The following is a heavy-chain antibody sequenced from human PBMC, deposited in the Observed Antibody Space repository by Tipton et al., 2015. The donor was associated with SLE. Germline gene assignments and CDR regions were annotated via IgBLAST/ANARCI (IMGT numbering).Heavy chain of an antibody. J-gene: IGHJ4*02. CDR2: ISSGSNFI. V-gene: IGHV3-21*04. CDR1: GFTFSSYR. Sequence: GSLRLSCAASGFTFSSYRINWVRQAPGKGLEWVSSISSGSNFIYYADSVRGRFTISRDNAKNSLFLQIHSLRAEDTAVYYCARGGDVLVGAIFDYWGQGTLVTVSS. CDR3: ARGGDVLVGAIFDY. D-gene: IGHD1-26*01.